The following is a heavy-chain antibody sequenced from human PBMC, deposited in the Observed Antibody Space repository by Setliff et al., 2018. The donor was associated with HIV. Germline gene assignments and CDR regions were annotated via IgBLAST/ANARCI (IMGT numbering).Heavy chain of an antibody. CDR2: IFSSGST. D-gene: IGHD1-26*01. CDR1: GYSISSHY. V-gene: IGHV4-59*11. CDR3: ARGWEWGAPLDY. J-gene: IGHJ4*02. Sequence: SETLSLTCTVSGYSISSHYWSWIRQPPGKELEWIGYIFSSGSTTYNPSLKSRVTISIDTSKNQFSLKVSSATAADTAVYYCARGWEWGAPLDYWGQGTLVTVSS.